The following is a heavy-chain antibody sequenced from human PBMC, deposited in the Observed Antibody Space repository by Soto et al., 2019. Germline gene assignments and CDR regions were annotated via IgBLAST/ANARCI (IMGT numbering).Heavy chain of an antibody. CDR3: ARCTTIVYNWFDP. V-gene: IGHV1-2*04. J-gene: IGHJ5*02. Sequence: ASVKVSCKASGYTFTGYYMHWVRQDPGQGLEWMGWINPNSGGTNYAQKFQGWVTMTRDTSISTAYMELSRLRSDDTALYYCARCTTIVYNWFDPWGQGPLVTVSS. D-gene: IGHD5-12*01. CDR1: GYTFTGYY. CDR2: INPNSGGT.